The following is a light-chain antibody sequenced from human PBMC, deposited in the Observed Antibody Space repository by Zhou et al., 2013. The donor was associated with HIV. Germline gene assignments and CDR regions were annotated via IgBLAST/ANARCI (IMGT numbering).Light chain of an antibody. Sequence: DIQMTQSPSTLSASVGDRVTITCRASQSISNWLAWYQQKPGKAPKLLIYDASTLQSGGPSRFSGSGSGTEFTVTISSLQPEDFATYYCQQSYIFPFTFGPGTTVDV. J-gene: IGKJ3*01. CDR3: QQSYIFPFT. CDR2: DAS. CDR1: QSISNW. V-gene: IGKV1-39*01.